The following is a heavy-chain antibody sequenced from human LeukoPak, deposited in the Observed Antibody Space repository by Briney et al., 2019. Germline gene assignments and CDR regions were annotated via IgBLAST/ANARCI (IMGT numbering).Heavy chain of an antibody. CDR1: GFSLSTYA. CDR3: AKDRADNGDRLRFDP. V-gene: IGHV3-23*01. D-gene: IGHD4-17*01. Sequence: PGGSLRLSCAASGFSLSTYAMSWVRQAPGKGPEWVSAISGAGGRTHYADSVKGRFTISRDNSKNTLYLQMDSLRAEDTAVYYCAKDRADNGDRLRFDPWGQGTLVTVSS. CDR2: ISGAGGRT. J-gene: IGHJ5*02.